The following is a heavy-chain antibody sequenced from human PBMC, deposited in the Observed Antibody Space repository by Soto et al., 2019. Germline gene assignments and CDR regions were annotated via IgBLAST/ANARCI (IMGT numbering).Heavy chain of an antibody. CDR1: GFDFSAYW. CDR2: IKKDGIEK. Sequence: EVQLVESGGGLVQPGGSLRLSCAASGFDFSAYWMTWVRQAPGKGLEWVANIKKDGIEKYYGDSVRGRFSVSRDNAKNAACLQMNRLKGKVTGVYFCARARYNSGASPKRVDYWGQGEGVNVSS. CDR3: ARARYNSGASPKRVDY. V-gene: IGHV3-7*01. D-gene: IGHD1-26*01. J-gene: IGHJ4*02.